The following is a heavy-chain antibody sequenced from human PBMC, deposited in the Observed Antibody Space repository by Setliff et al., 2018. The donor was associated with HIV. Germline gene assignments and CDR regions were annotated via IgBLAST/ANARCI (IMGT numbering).Heavy chain of an antibody. CDR3: ARGYDYLYYGMDV. CDR1: GGTFSSYA. J-gene: IGHJ6*02. D-gene: IGHD1-1*01. V-gene: IGHV1-69*13. Sequence: ASVKVSCKASGGTFSSYAISWVRQTPGQGLEWMGGIIPIFGTANYAQKFQARVTITADESTSTAYMELSSLRSEDTAEYYCARGYDYLYYGMDVWGQGTTVTVSS. CDR2: IIPIFGTA.